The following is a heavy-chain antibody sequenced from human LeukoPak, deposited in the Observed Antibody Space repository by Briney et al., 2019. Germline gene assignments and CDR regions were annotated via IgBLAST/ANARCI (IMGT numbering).Heavy chain of an antibody. CDR2: IYNSGST. J-gene: IGHJ4*02. CDR1: GGSISTSY. CDR3: ARESPSGGTYFDY. V-gene: IGHV4-59*01. D-gene: IGHD2-15*01. Sequence: SETLSLTCTVSGGSISTSYWSWIRQPPGKGLEWIGYIYNSGSTNYNPSLKSRVTISVDTSKNQFSLKLSSVTAADTAVYYCARESPSGGTYFDYWGQGTLVTVSS.